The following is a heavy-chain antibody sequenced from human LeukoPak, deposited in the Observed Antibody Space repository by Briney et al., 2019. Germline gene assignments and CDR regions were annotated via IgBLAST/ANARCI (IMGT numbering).Heavy chain of an antibody. J-gene: IGHJ6*02. CDR1: GGSISSYY. Sequence: SETLSLTCTISGGSISSYYWSWIRQPPGKGLEWIGYIYYSGSTNYNPSLKSRVTISVDTSKNQFSLKLSSVTAADTAVYYCASFSMLSSGWYPEFYGMDVRGQGTTVTVSS. CDR3: ASFSMLSSGWYPEFYGMDV. CDR2: IYYSGST. D-gene: IGHD6-19*01. V-gene: IGHV4-59*01.